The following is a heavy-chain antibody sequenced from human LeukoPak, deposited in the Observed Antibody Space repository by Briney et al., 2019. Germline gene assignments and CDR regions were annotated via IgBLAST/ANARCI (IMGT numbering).Heavy chain of an antibody. V-gene: IGHV3-48*03. J-gene: IGHJ6*03. CDR2: ISSSGSTI. CDR1: GFTFSSYE. Sequence: GGSLRLSCAASGFTFSSYEMNWVRQAPGKGLEWVSYISSSGSTIYYADSVKGRFTISRDNAKNSLYLQMNSLRAEDTAVYYCARLTSGFDANRAYYYYYMDVWGKGTTVTISS. CDR3: ARLTSGFDANRAYYYYYMDV. D-gene: IGHD3-10*01.